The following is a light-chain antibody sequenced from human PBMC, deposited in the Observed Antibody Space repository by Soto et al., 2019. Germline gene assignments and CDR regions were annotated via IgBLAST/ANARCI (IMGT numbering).Light chain of an antibody. CDR2: EVS. J-gene: IGLJ2*01. CDR3: SSYAGSNNMV. CDR1: SNDVGSYNY. V-gene: IGLV2-8*01. Sequence: QSALTQPPSASGSPGQSVTLSCTGTSNDVGSYNYVSWYQQHPGKAPKLIIYEVSKWPSGVPDRFSGSKSGNTASLTVSGLQAEDEADYYCSSYAGSNNMVFGGGTKLTVL.